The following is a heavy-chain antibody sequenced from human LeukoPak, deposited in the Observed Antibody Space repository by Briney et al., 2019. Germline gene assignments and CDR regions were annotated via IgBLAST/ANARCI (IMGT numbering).Heavy chain of an antibody. Sequence: GGSLRLSCAASELTFSGYWMNWVRQAPGKGLQWVGNIRQDGGQTHYSDSVEGRFTISRDNAKRSLYLQMNSLRPEDTAVYYCARDGHSSGSFDYWGQGTLVTVPS. CDR3: ARDGHSSGSFDY. CDR1: ELTFSGYW. V-gene: IGHV3-7*01. D-gene: IGHD3-10*01. CDR2: IRQDGGQT. J-gene: IGHJ4*02.